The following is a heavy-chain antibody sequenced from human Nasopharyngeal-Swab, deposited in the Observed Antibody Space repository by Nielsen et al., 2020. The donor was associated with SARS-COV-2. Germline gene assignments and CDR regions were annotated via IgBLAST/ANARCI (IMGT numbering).Heavy chain of an antibody. Sequence: LSLTCAASGFTFSTYWMNWVRQAPGKGLEWVANIKQDGSEKYCVDSVKGRFTISRDNARNSLYLQMNSLRADDTAVYYCTRDTPAMFAYWGQGTLVTVSS. V-gene: IGHV3-7*01. CDR3: TRDTPAMFAY. J-gene: IGHJ4*02. CDR1: GFTFSTYW. CDR2: IKQDGSEK.